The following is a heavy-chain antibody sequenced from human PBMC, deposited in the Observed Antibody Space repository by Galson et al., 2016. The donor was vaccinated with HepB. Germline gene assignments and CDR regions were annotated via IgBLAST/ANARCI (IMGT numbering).Heavy chain of an antibody. D-gene: IGHD6-19*01. CDR1: GFTASSNY. Sequence: SLRLSCAAYGFTASSNYLNWIRQAPGKGLEWVSAIYSGGSTHYADSVKGRFTISRDNSKNTVYLEMKSLRAEDTAVYYCARALSGWDGFDYWGQGTLVIVSS. CDR2: IYSGGST. V-gene: IGHV3-53*01. J-gene: IGHJ4*02. CDR3: ARALSGWDGFDY.